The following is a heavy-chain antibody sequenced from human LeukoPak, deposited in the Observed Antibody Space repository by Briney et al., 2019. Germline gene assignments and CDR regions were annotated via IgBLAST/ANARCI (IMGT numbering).Heavy chain of an antibody. CDR2: IKQDGSEK. CDR1: GFTFSSYW. V-gene: IGHV3-7*01. D-gene: IGHD3-22*01. J-gene: IGHJ4*02. Sequence: GGSLRFSGAAPGFTFSSYWMSWVRQAPGKGLEWVANIKQDGSEKYYVDSVKGRFTISRDNAKNSLYLQMNSLRAEDTAVYYCARDGDSSGYYYLPDYWGQGTLVTVSS. CDR3: ARDGDSSGYYYLPDY.